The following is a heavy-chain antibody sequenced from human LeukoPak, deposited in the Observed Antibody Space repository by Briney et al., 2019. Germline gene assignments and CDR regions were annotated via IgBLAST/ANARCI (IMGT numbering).Heavy chain of an antibody. Sequence: SETLSLTCAVYGGSFSGYYWSWIRQPPGKGLEWIGEINHSGSTNYNPSLKSRVTISVDTSKNQFSLKLSSVTAADTAVYYCARHIPVLGYYYDSSGYPGVYFDYWGQGTLVTVSS. D-gene: IGHD3-22*01. CDR3: ARHIPVLGYYYDSSGYPGVYFDY. CDR1: GGSFSGYY. V-gene: IGHV4-34*01. J-gene: IGHJ4*02. CDR2: INHSGST.